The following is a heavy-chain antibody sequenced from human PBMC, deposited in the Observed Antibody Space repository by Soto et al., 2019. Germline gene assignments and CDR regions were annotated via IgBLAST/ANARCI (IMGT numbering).Heavy chain of an antibody. J-gene: IGHJ3*02. Sequence: GESLKISCKGSGYSFTSYWIGWVRQMPGKGLEWMGIIYPGDSDTRYSPSFQGQVTISANESISTAYLQWSSLKASDTAMYYCARPNNPSSIAAFSPLDAFDIWGQGTMVIFS. D-gene: IGHD6-6*01. V-gene: IGHV5-51*01. CDR3: ARPNNPSSIAAFSPLDAFDI. CDR1: GYSFTSYW. CDR2: IYPGDSDT.